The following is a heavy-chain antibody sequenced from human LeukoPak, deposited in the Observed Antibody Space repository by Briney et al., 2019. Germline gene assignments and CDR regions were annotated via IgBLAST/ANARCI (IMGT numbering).Heavy chain of an antibody. CDR2: IRSNTYGGTT. CDR1: GFIFADYA. Sequence: GRSLRLSCTASGFIFADYAMSWVRQAPGKGLEWVSFIRSNTYGGTTEYAASVKGRFTISRDDSKSIAYLQMSSLKTEDTAMYYCTRGDYSDYLDYWGQGTLVTVSS. V-gene: IGHV3-49*04. D-gene: IGHD4-11*01. CDR3: TRGDYSDYLDY. J-gene: IGHJ4*02.